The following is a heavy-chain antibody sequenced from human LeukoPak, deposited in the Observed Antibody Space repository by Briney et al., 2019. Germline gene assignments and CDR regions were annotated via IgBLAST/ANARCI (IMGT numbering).Heavy chain of an antibody. Sequence: GGSLRLSCAASGFTFSSYAMSWVRQAPGKGLEWVSSISGGGGSTYHADSVKGRFTISRDNSKNMLYLQMNSLRAEDTAVYYCARGAGYNYPYYFDYWGQGTLVTVSS. CDR1: GFTFSSYA. V-gene: IGHV3-23*01. D-gene: IGHD5-24*01. CDR2: ISGGGGST. CDR3: ARGAGYNYPYYFDY. J-gene: IGHJ4*02.